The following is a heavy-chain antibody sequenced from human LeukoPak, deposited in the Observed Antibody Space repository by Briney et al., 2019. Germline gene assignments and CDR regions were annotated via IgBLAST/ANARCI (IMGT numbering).Heavy chain of an antibody. CDR3: AKDNYYDSSGYFDY. V-gene: IGHV3-21*01. CDR1: GFTFSSYS. D-gene: IGHD3-22*01. J-gene: IGHJ4*02. Sequence: PGGSLRLSCAASGFTFSSYSMNWVRQAPGKGLEWVSSISSSSSYIYYADSVKGRFTISRDNAKNSLFLQMNSLRAEDTAVYYCAKDNYYDSSGYFDYWGQGTLVTVSS. CDR2: ISSSSSYI.